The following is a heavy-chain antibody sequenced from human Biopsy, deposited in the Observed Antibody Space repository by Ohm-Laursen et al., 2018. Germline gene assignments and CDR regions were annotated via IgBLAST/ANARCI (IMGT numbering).Heavy chain of an antibody. CDR2: IIPILRTT. V-gene: IGHV1-69*11. CDR3: AREAIGYQLPCDD. J-gene: IGHJ4*02. CDR1: TGTFNSYG. Sequence: SVKVSCKAPTGTFNSYGIIWVRQAPGQGLEWMGRIIPILRTTVYAQTFLGRVTITADSPTSTVDMELTSLTSDDTAVYFCAREAIGYQLPCDDWGQGTLVTVSS. D-gene: IGHD2-2*01.